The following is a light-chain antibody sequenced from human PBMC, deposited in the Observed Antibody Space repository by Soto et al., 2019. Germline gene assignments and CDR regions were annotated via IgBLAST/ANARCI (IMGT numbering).Light chain of an antibody. CDR1: SSDVGGYKY. CDR3: SSYAGSNHFV. Sequence: QSALTQPPSASGSPGQSVTISCTGTSSDVGGYKYVSWYQQHPGKAPKLMIYEVSKRPSGVPDRFSGSKSDNTASLTVSGLQAEDEADYYCSSYAGSNHFVFGTGTKLTVL. CDR2: EVS. J-gene: IGLJ1*01. V-gene: IGLV2-8*01.